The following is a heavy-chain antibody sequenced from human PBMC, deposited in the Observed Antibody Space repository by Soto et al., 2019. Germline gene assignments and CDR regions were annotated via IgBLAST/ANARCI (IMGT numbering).Heavy chain of an antibody. Sequence: QEQLVQSGTEVKESGSSVRVSCMGSGGTFNNWAISWVRHAPGQGLEWMGGIIPMFNTAEYGEKVLGRVRITAEKSTNTAYIEVSLLRSEDTATYYCARVAPPRRVLTFYQHPMDVWGQGTKVIVSS. CDR3: ARVAPPRRVLTFYQHPMDV. CDR2: IIPMFNTA. J-gene: IGHJ6*02. CDR1: GGTFNNWA. D-gene: IGHD3-16*02. V-gene: IGHV1-69*06.